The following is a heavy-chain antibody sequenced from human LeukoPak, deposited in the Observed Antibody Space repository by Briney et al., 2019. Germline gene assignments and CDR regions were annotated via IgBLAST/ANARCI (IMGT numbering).Heavy chain of an antibody. V-gene: IGHV3-48*01. J-gene: IGHJ4*02. CDR3: AKVSDCCPFDY. CDR2: ISTSSSII. Sequence: GGSLRLSCAASGFTFSTYSMNWVRQAPGKGLEWVSYISTSSSIIYYADSVKGRFTISRDNSKKMLNLQMNSLRAEDTAVYYCAKVSDCCPFDYWGQGTLVTVSS. CDR1: GFTFSTYS. D-gene: IGHD2-21*01.